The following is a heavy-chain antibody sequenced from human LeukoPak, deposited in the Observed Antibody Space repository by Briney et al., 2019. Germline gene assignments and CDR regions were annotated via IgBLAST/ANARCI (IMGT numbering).Heavy chain of an antibody. Sequence: GGSLRLSCAASGFTFSSYSMNWVRQAPGKGLEWVSSISSRTSNIYYADSVKGRFTISRDDAKSSLYLQMNSLRAEDTALYYCVRDSSGSYYVDAFDIWGQGTMVTVSS. CDR3: VRDSSGSYYVDAFDI. V-gene: IGHV3-21*01. CDR1: GFTFSSYS. CDR2: ISSRTSNI. D-gene: IGHD1-26*01. J-gene: IGHJ3*02.